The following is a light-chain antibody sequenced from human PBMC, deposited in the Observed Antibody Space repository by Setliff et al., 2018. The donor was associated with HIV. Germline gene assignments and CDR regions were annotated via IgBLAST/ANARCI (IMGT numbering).Light chain of an antibody. CDR2: EVN. CDR1: SSDIGNYYL. J-gene: IGLJ1*01. Sequence: QSALAQPASVSGSPGQSITISCTGASSDIGNYYLVSWYQRHPDKAPKLMIYEVNKRPSGVSNRFSGSISGNTASLTISGLQAEDEADYYCCTSTYVFGSGTKVTVL. CDR3: CTSTYV. V-gene: IGLV2-23*02.